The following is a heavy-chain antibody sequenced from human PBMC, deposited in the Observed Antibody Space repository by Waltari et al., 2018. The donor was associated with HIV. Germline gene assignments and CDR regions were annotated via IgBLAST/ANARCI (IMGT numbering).Heavy chain of an antibody. D-gene: IGHD5-12*01. CDR2: IYHSGST. J-gene: IGHJ4*02. CDR3: ARESPKWLRLNTGDY. Sequence: QVQLQESGPGLVKPSETLSLTCTVSGYSISSGYYWGWIRQPPGKGLEWIGSIYHSGSTYYNPSLKSRVTISVDTSKNQFSLKLSSVTAADTAVYYCARESPKWLRLNTGDYWGQGTLVTVSS. V-gene: IGHV4-38-2*02. CDR1: GYSISSGYY.